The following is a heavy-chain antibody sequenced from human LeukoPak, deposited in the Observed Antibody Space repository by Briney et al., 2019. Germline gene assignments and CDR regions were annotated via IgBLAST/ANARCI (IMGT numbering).Heavy chain of an antibody. CDR1: GYTFTSYD. Sequence: ASVKVSCKASGYTFTSYDINWVRQAPGQGLEWMGWMNRNSGNTGYAQKFQGRVTLNRNTSISTDYMELSSLRSEDTAVYYCARVSAGWLQSLGYWGQGTLVTVSS. D-gene: IGHD5-24*01. J-gene: IGHJ4*02. CDR2: MNRNSGNT. CDR3: ARVSAGWLQSLGY. V-gene: IGHV1-8*01.